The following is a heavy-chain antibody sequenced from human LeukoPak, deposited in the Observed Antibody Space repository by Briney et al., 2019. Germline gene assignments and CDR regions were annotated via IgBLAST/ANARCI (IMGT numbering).Heavy chain of an antibody. J-gene: IGHJ4*02. CDR3: AKARRSGYNYPGY. CDR2: IFSRSESI. Sequence: GGSLRLSCAASGFTFGAYTINWVRQAPGKGLEWVSCIFSRSESILYADSVKGRFTISRDNSKNTLYLQMNSLRAEDTAVYYCAKARRSGYNYPGYWGQGTLVTVSS. CDR1: GFTFGAYT. D-gene: IGHD3-22*01. V-gene: IGHV3-21*04.